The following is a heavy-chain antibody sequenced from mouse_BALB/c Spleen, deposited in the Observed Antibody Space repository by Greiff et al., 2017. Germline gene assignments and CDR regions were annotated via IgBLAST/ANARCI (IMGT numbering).Heavy chain of an antibody. D-gene: IGHD6-1*01. CDR2: IYPGSGNT. CDR3: ARSATGAWFAY. CDR1: GYAFTNYW. Sequence: VQLQQSGAELVRPGTSVKISCKASGYAFTNYWLGWVKQRPGHGLEWIGDIYPGSGNTYYNEKFKGKATLTADKSSSTAYMQLSSLTSEDSAVYFCARSATGAWFAYWGQGTLVTVSA. V-gene: IGHV1-63*01. J-gene: IGHJ3*01.